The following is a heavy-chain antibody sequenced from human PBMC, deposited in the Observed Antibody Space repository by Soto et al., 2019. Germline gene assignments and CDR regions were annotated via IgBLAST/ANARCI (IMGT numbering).Heavy chain of an antibody. CDR2: IHYNGDT. CDR1: GGSISSESYF. D-gene: IGHD3-10*01. J-gene: IGHJ2*01. V-gene: IGHV4-61*01. CDR3: TRAIKGITMVRGVIFPYWYFDL. Sequence: PSETLSLTCTVSGGSISSESYFWSWIRQPPGKGLEWIGYIHYNGDTNSNPSLKSRVTISVDSSKNQFSLKLNSVTAADTAVYYCTRAIKGITMVRGVIFPYWYFDLWGRGTLVTVSS.